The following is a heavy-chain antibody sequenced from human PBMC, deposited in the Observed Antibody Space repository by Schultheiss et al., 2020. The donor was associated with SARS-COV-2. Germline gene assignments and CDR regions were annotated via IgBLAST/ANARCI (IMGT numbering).Heavy chain of an antibody. J-gene: IGHJ5*02. CDR3: AHSGYDFWSGYPRGGWFDP. CDR1: GFSLSTSGVG. CDR2: IYWDDDK. D-gene: IGHD3-3*01. Sequence: SGPTLVKPTQTLTLTCTFSGFSLSTSGVGVGWIRQPPGKALEWLALIYWDDDKRYSPSLKSRRTITKDTSKNQVVLTRTNMDPVDTATDYCAHSGYDFWSGYPRGGWFDPWGQGTLVTVSS. V-gene: IGHV2-5*02.